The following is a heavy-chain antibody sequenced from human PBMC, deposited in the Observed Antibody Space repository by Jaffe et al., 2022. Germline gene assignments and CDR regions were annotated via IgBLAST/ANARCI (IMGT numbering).Heavy chain of an antibody. CDR1: GGSISSSSYY. Sequence: QLQLQESGPGLVKPSETLSLTCTVSGGSISSSSYYWGWIRQPPGKGLEWIGSIYYSGSTYYNPSLKSRVTISVDTSKNQFSLKLSSVTAADTAVYYCAREGSGWYRGGDYWGQGTLVTVSS. D-gene: IGHD6-19*01. J-gene: IGHJ4*02. V-gene: IGHV4-39*01. CDR3: AREGSGWYRGGDY. CDR2: IYYSGST.